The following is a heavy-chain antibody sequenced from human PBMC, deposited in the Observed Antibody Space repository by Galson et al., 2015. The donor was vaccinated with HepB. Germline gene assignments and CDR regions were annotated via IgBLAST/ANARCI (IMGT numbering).Heavy chain of an antibody. CDR2: INPSGGST. CDR3: ARGMPGGDLSGWFDP. V-gene: IGHV1-46*03. Sequence: SVKVSCKASGYTFTRYYMHWVRQAPGQGLEWMGIINPSGGSTSYAQKFQGRVTMTRDTSTSTVYMELSSLRSEDTAVYYCARGMPGGDLSGWFDPWGQGTLVTVSS. J-gene: IGHJ5*02. CDR1: GYTFTRYY. D-gene: IGHD3-16*01.